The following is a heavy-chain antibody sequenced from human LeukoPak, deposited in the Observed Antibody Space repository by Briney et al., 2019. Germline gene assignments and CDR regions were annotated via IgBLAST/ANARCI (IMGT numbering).Heavy chain of an antibody. J-gene: IGHJ4*02. D-gene: IGHD1-26*01. Sequence: KPSETLSLTCTVSGGSISSYYWSWIRQPPGKGLEWIGYIYYSGSTNYNPSLKSRVTISVDTSKNQFSLKLSSVTAADTAVYYCASCRDSGSYYWAFDYWGQGTLVTVSS. CDR3: ASCRDSGSYYWAFDY. CDR1: GGSISSYY. CDR2: IYYSGST. V-gene: IGHV4-59*08.